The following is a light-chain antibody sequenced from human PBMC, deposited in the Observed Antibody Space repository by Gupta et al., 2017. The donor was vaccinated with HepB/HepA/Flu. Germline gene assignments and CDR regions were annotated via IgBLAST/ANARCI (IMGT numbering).Light chain of an antibody. Sequence: DIVMTQSPATLSVSPGERATLSCRASQSVSSNLAWYQQKPGQAPRLLIYGASTRATGIPARFSGSGSGTEFTLTISILHSEDFAVYYSQQDNDCPRTFGQGTKLEIK. CDR3: QQDNDCPRT. CDR1: QSVSSN. J-gene: IGKJ2*01. V-gene: IGKV3-15*01. CDR2: GAS.